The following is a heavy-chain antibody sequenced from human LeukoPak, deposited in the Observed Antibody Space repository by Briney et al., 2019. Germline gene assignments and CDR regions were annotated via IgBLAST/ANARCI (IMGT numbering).Heavy chain of an antibody. J-gene: IGHJ4*02. CDR1: GGSISISSYY. CDR2: IYYSGST. CDR3: ARGLGDY. Sequence: KPSETLSLTCIVSGGSISISSYYWGWIRRPPGKGLEWIGSIYYSGSTYYNPSLKSRVTISVDTSKNQFSLKLSSVTAADTAVYYCARGLGDYWGQGTLVTVSS. D-gene: IGHD3-16*01. V-gene: IGHV4-39*07.